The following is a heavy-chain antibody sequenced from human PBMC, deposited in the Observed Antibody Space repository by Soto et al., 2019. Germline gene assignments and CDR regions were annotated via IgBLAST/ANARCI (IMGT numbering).Heavy chain of an antibody. J-gene: IGHJ3*02. CDR2: SRHKPNSHTT. CDR1: GFTFSDHF. V-gene: IGHV3-72*01. D-gene: IGHD7-27*01. CDR3: ARVIALPGVFDAFDI. Sequence: EVQLVEAGGGLVQPGGSLRLSCAASGFTFSDHFMDWVRQAPGKGLEWVGRSRHKPNSHTTQYAASVKGRFTISRVDSXXSLYLQMSGLKCEDAAVYYCARVIALPGVFDAFDIWGQGTMVTVSS.